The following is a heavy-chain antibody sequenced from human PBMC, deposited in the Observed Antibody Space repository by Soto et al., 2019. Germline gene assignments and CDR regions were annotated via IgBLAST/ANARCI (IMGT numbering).Heavy chain of an antibody. D-gene: IGHD3-22*01. J-gene: IGHJ1*01. CDR2: IYYSGST. CDR3: ATNGGYYDASGLKYFQY. V-gene: IGHV4-31*03. Sequence: SDTLSLTCTVSGGSLSRGGYYWSWIRQYPGKGLECIGYIYYSGSTHSNPSLRSRVAISLESSKTQFPLKLTSVTAADTHVYYCATNGGYYDASGLKYFQYWGQGTVVTVSS. CDR1: GGSLSRGGYY.